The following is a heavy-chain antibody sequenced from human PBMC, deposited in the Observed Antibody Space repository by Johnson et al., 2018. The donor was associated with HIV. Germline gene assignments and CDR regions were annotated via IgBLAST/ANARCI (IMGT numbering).Heavy chain of an antibody. CDR3: ARLPSGYSRDGFNI. J-gene: IGHJ3*02. V-gene: IGHV3-30*04. Sequence: QVQLVESGGGVVHPGRSLRLSCAASGFTFRSYPMNWVRQAPGTGLEWVAFVSYDESSKYYRDSVKGRFTISRDNSKNTLYLQMNSLRADETAVYYCARLPSGYSRDGFNIWGQGTMVTVSS. D-gene: IGHD5-18*01. CDR1: GFTFRSYP. CDR2: VSYDESSK.